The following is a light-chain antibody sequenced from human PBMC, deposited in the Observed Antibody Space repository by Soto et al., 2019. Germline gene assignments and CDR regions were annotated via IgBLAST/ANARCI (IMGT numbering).Light chain of an antibody. CDR2: EDR. Sequence: SYELTQSPSMSVTPGQTASVTCGGNHIATKGVHWYLQRPGQAPVLVVSEDRDPPSRRPDRFSGSKAGNTATLTISRVEIADEGDYYCQVWDSSGDLPVVFGGGTKLTVL. V-gene: IGLV3-21*02. J-gene: IGLJ2*01. CDR3: QVWDSSGDLPVV. CDR1: HIATKG.